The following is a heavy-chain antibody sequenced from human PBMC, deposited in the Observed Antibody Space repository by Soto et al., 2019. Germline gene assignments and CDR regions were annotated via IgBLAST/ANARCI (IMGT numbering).Heavy chain of an antibody. CDR1: GFTFDDYA. Sequence: GGSLRLSCAASGFTFDDYAMHWVRQAPGKGLEWVSGISGSGGSTYYADSVKGRFTISRDNSKNTLYLQMSSLRAEDTAVYYCAKDRVAGYSSSWYKGTLDYWGQGTLVTVSS. V-gene: IGHV3-23*01. CDR2: ISGSGGST. D-gene: IGHD6-13*01. CDR3: AKDRVAGYSSSWYKGTLDY. J-gene: IGHJ4*02.